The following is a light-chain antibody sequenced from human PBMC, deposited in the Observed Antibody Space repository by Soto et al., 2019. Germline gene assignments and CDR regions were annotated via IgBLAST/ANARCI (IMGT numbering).Light chain of an antibody. CDR1: SGGIGSYNR. Sequence: QSALTQPASVSGSPGQSITISCTGTSGGIGSYNRVSWYQQHPGKAPKLIIYEVTDRPSGVSNRFSGSKSGNTASLTISGLQAEDEAEYYCSSYTNINTRACVFGTGTKGTVL. CDR3: SSYTNINTRACV. V-gene: IGLV2-14*01. J-gene: IGLJ1*01. CDR2: EVT.